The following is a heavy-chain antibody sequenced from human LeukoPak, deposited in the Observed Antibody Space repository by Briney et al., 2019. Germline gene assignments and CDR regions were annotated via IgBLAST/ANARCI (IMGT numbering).Heavy chain of an antibody. CDR2: ITSGGTT. CDR1: GFTFSSYA. D-gene: IGHD3-3*01. J-gene: IGHJ6*03. CDR3: AKNFWSDKYYYYYMDV. V-gene: IGHV3-23*01. Sequence: GGSQRLSCAASGFTFSSYAMSWVRQAPRKGLEWVSAITSGGTTYYADSVKGRFTISRDNSKNTLYLQMNSLRAEDTAVYYCAKNFWSDKYYYYYMDVWGKGTTVTVSS.